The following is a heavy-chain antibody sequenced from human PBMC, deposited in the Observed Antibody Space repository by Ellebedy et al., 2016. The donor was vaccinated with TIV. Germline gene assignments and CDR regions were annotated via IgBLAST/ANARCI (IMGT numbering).Heavy chain of an antibody. CDR1: GFSLSNSF. Sequence: GGSLRLSXAASGFSLSNSFMSWIRQAPGKGLGWVSTLTADGRSTYFADSVKGRFTISRDNSKNTVYLQMNSLRGEDTAVYYCRPGHYSDAWGQGTLVTVSS. V-gene: IGHV3-23*01. J-gene: IGHJ4*02. CDR2: LTADGRST. CDR3: RPGHYSDA.